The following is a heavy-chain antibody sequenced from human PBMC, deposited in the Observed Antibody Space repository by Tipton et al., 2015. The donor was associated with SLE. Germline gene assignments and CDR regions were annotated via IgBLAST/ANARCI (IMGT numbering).Heavy chain of an antibody. CDR1: GFTFSTYA. Sequence: SLRLSCAASGFTFSTYAMSWVRQAPGKGLEWVSAISGSGASTYYADSVKGRFTISRGNSKNTLFLQMNSLRADDTAVYYCARGGGHYGDYVYGYYMDVWGKGTTVTVSS. D-gene: IGHD4-17*01. CDR2: ISGSGAST. CDR3: ARGGGHYGDYVYGYYMDV. V-gene: IGHV3-23*01. J-gene: IGHJ6*03.